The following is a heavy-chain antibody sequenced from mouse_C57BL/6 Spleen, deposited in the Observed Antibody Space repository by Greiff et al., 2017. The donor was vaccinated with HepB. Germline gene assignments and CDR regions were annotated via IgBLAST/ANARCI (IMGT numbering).Heavy chain of an antibody. CDR2: ISYSGST. CDR1: GYSITSGYD. D-gene: IGHD4-1*01. CDR3: AGEGLTGYFDY. Sequence: EVKVVESGPGMVKPSQSLSLTCTVTGYSITSGYDWHWIRHFPGNKLEWMGYISYSGSTNYNPSLKSRISITHDTSKNHFFLKLNSVTTEDTATYYCAGEGLTGYFDYWGQGTTLTVSS. J-gene: IGHJ2*01. V-gene: IGHV3-1*01.